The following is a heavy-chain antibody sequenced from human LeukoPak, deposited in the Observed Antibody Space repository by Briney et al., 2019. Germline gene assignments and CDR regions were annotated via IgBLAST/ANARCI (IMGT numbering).Heavy chain of an antibody. CDR1: GGSISSSSYY. Sequence: SETLSLTCTVSGGSISSSSYYWGWIRQPPGKGLEWIGSIYYSGSTYYNPSLKSRVTISVDTSKNQFSLKLSSVTAADTAVYYCARSDLYYFDYWGQGTLVIVSS. CDR3: ARSDLYYFDY. V-gene: IGHV4-39*01. CDR2: IYYSGST. J-gene: IGHJ4*02.